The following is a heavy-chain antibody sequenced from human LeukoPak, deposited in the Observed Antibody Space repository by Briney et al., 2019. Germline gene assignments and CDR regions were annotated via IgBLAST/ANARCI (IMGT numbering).Heavy chain of an antibody. Sequence: SETLSLTCTVSGGSISSSSYYWGWIRQPPGKGLEWIGSIYYSGSTYYNPSLKSRVTISVDTSKNQFSLKLSSVTAADTAVYYCARDPGGGSCSGSLCYFDYWGQRTLVTVSS. D-gene: IGHD2-15*01. CDR3: ARDPGGGSCSGSLCYFDY. J-gene: IGHJ4*02. V-gene: IGHV4-39*07. CDR1: GGSISSSSYY. CDR2: IYYSGST.